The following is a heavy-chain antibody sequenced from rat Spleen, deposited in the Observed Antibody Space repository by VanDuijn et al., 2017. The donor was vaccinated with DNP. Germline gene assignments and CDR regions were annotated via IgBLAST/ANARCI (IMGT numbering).Heavy chain of an antibody. D-gene: IGHD1-1*01. CDR3: TKDLQWYAMDA. V-gene: IGHV5-58*01. CDR1: GFTFSTYW. CDR2: INPDGSST. Sequence: EVQLVESGGDLVQPGRSLKLSCVASGFTFSTYWMFWIRQAPGKGLEWVASINPDGSSTYCQDSVKGRFTISRDNAENTFYLEMNSLRSEDTATYYCTKDLQWYAMDAWGQGTSVTVSS. J-gene: IGHJ4*01.